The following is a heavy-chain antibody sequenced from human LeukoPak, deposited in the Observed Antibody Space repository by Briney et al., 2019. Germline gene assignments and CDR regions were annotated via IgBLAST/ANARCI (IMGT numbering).Heavy chain of an antibody. D-gene: IGHD3-22*01. CDR2: IYYSGST. CDR1: GGSISSSSYY. Sequence: SETLSLTCTVSGGSISSSSYYWGWIRQPPGKGLEWIGSIYYSGSTYYNPSLKSRVTISVDTSKNQFSLKLSSVTAADTAVYYCARDYYDSSGYDAFDIWGQGTMVTVSS. V-gene: IGHV4-39*07. CDR3: ARDYYDSSGYDAFDI. J-gene: IGHJ3*02.